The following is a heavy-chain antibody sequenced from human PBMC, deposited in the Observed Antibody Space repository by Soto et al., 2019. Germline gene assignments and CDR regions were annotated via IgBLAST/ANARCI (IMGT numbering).Heavy chain of an antibody. Sequence: EVQLVESGGGLVQPGGSLRLSCAASGFTFSSYAMHWVRQAPGKGLEYVSAITSNGGNTDYASYVKGRFTISRDNSKNTLNLQMGSLRAEDMAVYYCARRIPFGYGMDVWGQGTTVTVSS. CDR2: ITSNGGNT. CDR3: ARRIPFGYGMDV. J-gene: IGHJ6*02. V-gene: IGHV3-64*01. D-gene: IGHD2-21*01. CDR1: GFTFSSYA.